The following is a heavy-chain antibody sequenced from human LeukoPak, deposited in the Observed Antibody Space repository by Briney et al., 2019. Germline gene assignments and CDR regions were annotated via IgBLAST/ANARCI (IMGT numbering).Heavy chain of an antibody. CDR1: GGAISSGSDY. J-gene: IGHJ4*02. D-gene: IGHD3-3*01. V-gene: IGHV4-61*02. CDR2: IYTSGST. Sequence: SDTLSLTCSVSGGAISSGSDYWSWIRQPAGEGLGWIGRIYTSGSTNHNPALKSRVTISVDTSKNQFSLKLSSVTAADTAVYYCARGGILEPLADYWGQGTLVTVSS. CDR3: ARGGILEPLADY.